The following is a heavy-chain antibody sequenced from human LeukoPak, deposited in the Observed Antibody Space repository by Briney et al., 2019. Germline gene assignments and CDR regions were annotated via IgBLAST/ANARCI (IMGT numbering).Heavy chain of an antibody. CDR1: GFTFSSYW. J-gene: IGHJ4*02. Sequence: GGSLRLSCAGSGFTFSSYWMSWVRQAPGKGPERVANIKQDGSEKNYVDSVKGRFTISRDNAKDSLYLQMNSLRAEDTAVYYCAKDEGPYCSGGSCIHLDYWGQGTLVTVSS. V-gene: IGHV3-7*01. D-gene: IGHD2-15*01. CDR3: AKDEGPYCSGGSCIHLDY. CDR2: IKQDGSEK.